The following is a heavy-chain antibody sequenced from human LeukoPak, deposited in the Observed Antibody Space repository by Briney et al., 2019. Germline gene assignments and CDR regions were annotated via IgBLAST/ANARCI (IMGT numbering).Heavy chain of an antibody. CDR3: ASWPRQDWYGVRYYGMDV. D-gene: IGHD3-10*01. J-gene: IGHJ6*02. V-gene: IGHV1-69*13. CDR2: IIPIFGTA. CDR1: GGTFSSYA. Sequence: GASVNVSCKASGGTFSSYAISWVRQAPGQGLEWMGGIIPIFGTANYAQKFQGRVTITADESTSTAYMELSSLRSEDTAVYYCASWPRQDWYGVRYYGMDVWGQGTTVTVSS.